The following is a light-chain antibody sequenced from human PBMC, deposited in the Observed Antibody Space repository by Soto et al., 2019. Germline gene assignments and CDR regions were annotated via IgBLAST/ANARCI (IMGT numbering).Light chain of an antibody. V-gene: IGKV1-39*01. Sequence: IQLTQSQSSLSASVGDRVTIPCPASHGISNFLAWYQQKPGKAPKLLIYAASTLQSGVPARFSGSGSGTDFTLTISSLQPEDFATYYCQQSYSPVWTFGQGTKVDIK. J-gene: IGKJ1*01. CDR1: HGISNF. CDR2: AAS. CDR3: QQSYSPVWT.